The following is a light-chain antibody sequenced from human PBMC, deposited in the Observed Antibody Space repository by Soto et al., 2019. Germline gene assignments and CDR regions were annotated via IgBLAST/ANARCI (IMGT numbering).Light chain of an antibody. V-gene: IGKV3-11*01. CDR2: DAS. Sequence: EIVLTQSPATLSLSPGERATRSCRASQSVSSYLAWYQQKPGQAPRLLIYDASNRATGIPARFSGSGSGTDFTLTITRLEPEDFAVYYCQQYGGSPITFGLGTRLEIK. J-gene: IGKJ5*01. CDR3: QQYGGSPIT. CDR1: QSVSSY.